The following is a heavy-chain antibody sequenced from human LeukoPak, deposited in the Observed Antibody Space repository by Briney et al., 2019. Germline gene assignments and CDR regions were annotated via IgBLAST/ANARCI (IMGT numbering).Heavy chain of an antibody. J-gene: IGHJ6*04. CDR1: GFTFSDYY. CDR2: ISSSSSYT. V-gene: IGHV3-11*06. D-gene: IGHD5-12*01. CDR3: ARDRLVATRGLAGAYGMDV. Sequence: GGSLRLSCAASGFTFSDYYMSWIRQAPGKGLEWVSYISSSSSYTNYADAVKGRFTISRDNAKNSLYRQMNSLRAEDTAVYYCARDRLVATRGLAGAYGMDVWGKGTTVTVSS.